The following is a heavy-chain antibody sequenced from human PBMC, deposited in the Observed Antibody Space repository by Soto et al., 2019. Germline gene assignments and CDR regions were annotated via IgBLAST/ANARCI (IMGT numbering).Heavy chain of an antibody. V-gene: IGHV3-23*01. D-gene: IGHD5-18*01. J-gene: IGHJ4*02. CDR3: AKYNEMATADFAY. Sequence: EVQLLESGGGLVQPGGSLRLSCAASGFTFSSYAMSWVRQAPGKGLEWVSAISGSGGSTYYADSVKGRFTISRDNSKNTRYLQMNSLRAEYTAVYYCAKYNEMATADFAYWGQGTLVTVSS. CDR2: ISGSGGST. CDR1: GFTFSSYA.